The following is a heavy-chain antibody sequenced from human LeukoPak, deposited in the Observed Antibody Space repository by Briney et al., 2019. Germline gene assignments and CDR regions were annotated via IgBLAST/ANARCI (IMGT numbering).Heavy chain of an antibody. J-gene: IGHJ4*02. D-gene: IGHD6-13*01. CDR1: GYTFNSYA. CDR3: ARDRGLRATAGTRIDF. V-gene: IGHV1-18*01. Sequence: APVKVSCKASGYTFNSYAITWLRQAPGQGLEWMGWISTYNGITSYAQKLQGRVTMTTDTSSTTAYMELRSLRSDDTALYYCARDRGLRATAGTRIDFWGQGTLVTVSS. CDR2: ISTYNGIT.